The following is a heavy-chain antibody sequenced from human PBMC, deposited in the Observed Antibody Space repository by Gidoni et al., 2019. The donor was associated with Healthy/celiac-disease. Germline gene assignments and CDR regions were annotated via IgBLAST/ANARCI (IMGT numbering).Heavy chain of an antibody. D-gene: IGHD4-17*01. CDR2: ISYDGSNK. CDR3: ARDQAYGDYRDYYMDV. V-gene: IGHV3-30-3*01. J-gene: IGHJ6*03. CDR1: GFTFSSYA. Sequence: QVQLVESGGGVVQPGRSLRLSCAASGFTFSSYAMHWVRQAPGKGLEWVAVISYDGSNKYYADSVKGRFTISRDNSKNTLYLQMNSLRAEDTAVYYCARDQAYGDYRDYYMDVWGKGTTVTVSS.